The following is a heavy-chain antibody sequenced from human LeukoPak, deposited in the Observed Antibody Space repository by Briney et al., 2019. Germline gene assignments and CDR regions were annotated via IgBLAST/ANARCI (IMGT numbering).Heavy chain of an antibody. V-gene: IGHV5-51*01. J-gene: IGHJ6*03. CDR2: PGDSDT. Sequence: PGDSDTRYSPSFQGQVTISADKSISTAYLQWSSLKASDTAMYYCARRYYYGSGSYYMDVWGQGTTVTVSS. CDR3: ARRYYYGSGSYYMDV. D-gene: IGHD3-10*01.